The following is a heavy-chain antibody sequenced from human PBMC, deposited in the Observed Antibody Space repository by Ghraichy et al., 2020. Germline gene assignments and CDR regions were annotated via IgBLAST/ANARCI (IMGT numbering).Heavy chain of an antibody. D-gene: IGHD3-9*01. Sequence: GGSLRLSCAXXXXXFSSYXXSWXRXXXGKGLEXVANIXQDGXXKYYVXSXXGRXTISRDNAKNSLYLQMNSLRAEDTAVYYCAGVWRTKYYDILTGYYPSYWYFDXXGRGTLVTVSS. J-gene: IGHJ2*01. CDR2: IXQDGXXK. CDR3: AGVWRTKYYDILTGYYPSYWYFDX. V-gene: IGHV3-7*03. CDR1: XXXFSSYX.